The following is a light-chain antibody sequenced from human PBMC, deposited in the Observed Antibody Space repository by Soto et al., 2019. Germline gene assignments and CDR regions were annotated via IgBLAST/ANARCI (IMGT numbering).Light chain of an antibody. J-gene: IGKJ1*01. CDR2: GVS. CDR3: QQYGSSRT. Sequence: EIVLTQSPGTLSLSPGERATLSCRASQSVGSTYLAWYQQKPGQAPRLLIYGVSSRATGIPARFSGSGSGTDFTLTISRLETQDFAVYYCQQYGSSRTFGQGTKVEIK. V-gene: IGKV3-20*01. CDR1: QSVGSTY.